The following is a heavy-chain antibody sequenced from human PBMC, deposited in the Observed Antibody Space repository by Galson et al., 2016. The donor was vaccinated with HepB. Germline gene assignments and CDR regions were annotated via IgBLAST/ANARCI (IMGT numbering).Heavy chain of an antibody. J-gene: IGHJ5*02. CDR1: ADTFSSYA. CDR3: ARDRLWLNGGNWFDP. Sequence: SVKVSCKASADTFSSYAMHWVHQAPGHRLEWMGWINAGNGDTQYSQKFQGRVTITRDTPANTTYMELSGLISEDTAVYYCARDRLWLNGGNWFDPWGQGTLVTVSS. CDR2: INAGNGDT. D-gene: IGHD2-8*01. V-gene: IGHV1-3*01.